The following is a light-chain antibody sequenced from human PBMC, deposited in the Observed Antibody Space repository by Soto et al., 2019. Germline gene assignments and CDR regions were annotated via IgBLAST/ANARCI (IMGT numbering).Light chain of an antibody. CDR1: QIISRY. V-gene: IGKV3-11*01. CDR3: QQRSNWPPWT. CDR2: DAS. Sequence: EIVLTQSPATLSLSPGERATLSCRASQIISRYLAWFQQKPVQAPRLLIYDASNRATGIPARFSGSGSGTDFTLTISSLEPEDFAVYYCQQRSNWPPWTFGQGTKVEIK. J-gene: IGKJ1*01.